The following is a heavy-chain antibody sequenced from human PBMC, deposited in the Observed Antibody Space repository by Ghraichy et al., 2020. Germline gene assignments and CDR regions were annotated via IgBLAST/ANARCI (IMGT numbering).Heavy chain of an antibody. V-gene: IGHV3-64D*06. Sequence: GGSLRLSCSASGFTFSSYAMHWVRQAPGKGLEYVSAISSNGGSTYYADSVKGRFTISRDNSKNTLYLQMSSLRAEDTAVYYCVKAYSGSYRGYFDYWGQGTLVTVSS. J-gene: IGHJ4*02. CDR2: ISSNGGST. D-gene: IGHD1-26*01. CDR1: GFTFSSYA. CDR3: VKAYSGSYRGYFDY.